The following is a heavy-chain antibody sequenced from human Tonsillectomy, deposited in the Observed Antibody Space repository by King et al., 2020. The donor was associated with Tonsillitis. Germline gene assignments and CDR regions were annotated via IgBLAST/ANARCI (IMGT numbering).Heavy chain of an antibody. Sequence: VQLVEAVGGLVKPGGSLKLSCAASGFTFSSYSVHWVRQAPGKGLEWVSSISSTSTYIYYGDSVKGRFTISRDNAKNSLYLQMNSLRAEDTAVYYCASCVTLRSRVGVPVDAVGVWGPAIMVTV. D-gene: IGHD2-2*01. CDR2: ISSTSTYI. CDR3: ASCVTLRSRVGVPVDAVGV. V-gene: IGHV3-21*01. J-gene: IGHJ3*01. CDR1: GFTFSSYS.